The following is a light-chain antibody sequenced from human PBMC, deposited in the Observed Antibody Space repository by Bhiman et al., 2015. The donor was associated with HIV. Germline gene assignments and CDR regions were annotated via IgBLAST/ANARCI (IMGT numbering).Light chain of an antibody. CDR2: DVA. J-gene: IGLJ1*01. CDR1: KNDIGSYSY. V-gene: IGLV2-14*03. Sequence: QSALTQPASVSGSPGESITISCTGTKNDIGSYSYVSWYQQHPGKAPKLMIYDVAKRPSGVSHRFSGSRSGNTASLTISGLQADDEADYYCSSLTSSLTYVFGTGTNVTVL. CDR3: SSLTSSLTYV.